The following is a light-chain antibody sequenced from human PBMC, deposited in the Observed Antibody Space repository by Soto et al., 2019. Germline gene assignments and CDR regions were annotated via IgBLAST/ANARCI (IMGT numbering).Light chain of an antibody. J-gene: IGKJ1*01. Sequence: EIVMTQSPGTLSVSPGERATLFCRVSQSFRSSLAWYQQKPGQAPRLFIYDASTRDTGIPARFTGIGPGTEVTLTSSSLPSEDFAVYYCQQYNSWPETFGQGNKVEI. V-gene: IGKV3-15*01. CDR3: QQYNSWPET. CDR2: DAS. CDR1: QSFRSS.